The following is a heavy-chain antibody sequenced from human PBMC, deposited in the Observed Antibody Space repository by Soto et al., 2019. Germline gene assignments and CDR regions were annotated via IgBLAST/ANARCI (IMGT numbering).Heavy chain of an antibody. Sequence: QVQLVQSGAEVKKPGASVKVSCKASGYTFTSYYMHWVRQAPGQGLEWMGIINPSGGSTSYAQKIQRVVTMTRDTSTSTVYMGLSSLRSEDTAVYYCAGGLGGLGRSWGQGTLVTVSS. CDR2: INPSGGST. CDR1: GYTFTSYY. J-gene: IGHJ4*02. CDR3: AGGLGGLGRS. V-gene: IGHV1-46*01. D-gene: IGHD3-16*01.